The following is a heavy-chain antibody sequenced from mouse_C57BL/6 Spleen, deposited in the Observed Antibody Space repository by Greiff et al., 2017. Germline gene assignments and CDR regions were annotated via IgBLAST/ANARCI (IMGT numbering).Heavy chain of an antibody. J-gene: IGHJ4*01. CDR1: GYTFTDYY. CDR3: ARGSNYGAMDY. V-gene: IGHV1-19*01. D-gene: IGHD2-5*01. CDR2: INPYNGGT. Sequence: EVQLVESGPVLVKPGASVKMSCKASGYTFTDYYMNWVKQSHGKSLEWIGVINPYNGGTSYNQKFKGKATLTVDKSSSTAYMELNSLTSEDSAVYYCARGSNYGAMDYWGQGTSVTVSS.